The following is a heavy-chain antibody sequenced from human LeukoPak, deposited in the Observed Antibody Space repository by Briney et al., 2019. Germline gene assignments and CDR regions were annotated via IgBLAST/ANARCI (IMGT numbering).Heavy chain of an antibody. Sequence: PSETLSLTCTVSGYSISDGYFWGWIRQPPGKGLEWIGSLHHRGSTYYNPSLKSRVTTSVDTSKNQIFLKLSSVTAADTAVYYSARDGFLIAGSCIDDWGQGTLVTVTS. D-gene: IGHD6-13*01. CDR2: LHHRGST. V-gene: IGHV4-38-2*02. CDR1: GYSISDGYF. J-gene: IGHJ4*02. CDR3: ARDGFLIAGSCIDD.